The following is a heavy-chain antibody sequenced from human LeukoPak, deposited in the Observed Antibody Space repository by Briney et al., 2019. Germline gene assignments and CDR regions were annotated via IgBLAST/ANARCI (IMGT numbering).Heavy chain of an antibody. Sequence: ATVKISCKVSGYTFTDYYMHWVQQAPGKGLEWTGLVDPEDGETIYAEKFQGRVTITADTSTDTAYMELSSLRSEDTAVYYCATLFIPIAAAGKLDYWGQGTLVTVSS. CDR3: ATLFIPIAAAGKLDY. CDR2: VDPEDGET. D-gene: IGHD6-13*01. CDR1: GYTFTDYY. V-gene: IGHV1-69-2*01. J-gene: IGHJ4*02.